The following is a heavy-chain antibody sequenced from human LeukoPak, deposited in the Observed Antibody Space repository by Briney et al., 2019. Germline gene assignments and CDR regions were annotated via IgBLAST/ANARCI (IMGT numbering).Heavy chain of an antibody. V-gene: IGHV1-69*13. CDR1: GGTFSSYA. CDR3: ARDMVGGYFDY. Sequence: VASVKVSCKASGGTFSSYAISWVRQAPGQGLEWMGGIIPIFGTANYAQKFQGRVTITADESTSTAYMELSSLRSEDTAVYYCARDMVGGYFDYWGQGTLVTVSS. J-gene: IGHJ4*02. CDR2: IIPIFGTA. D-gene: IGHD1-26*01.